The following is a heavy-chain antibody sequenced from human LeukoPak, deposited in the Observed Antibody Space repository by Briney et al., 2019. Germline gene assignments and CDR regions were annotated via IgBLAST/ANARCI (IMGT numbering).Heavy chain of an antibody. CDR1: GGSISPYY. D-gene: IGHD3-9*01. V-gene: IGHV4-4*07. J-gene: IGHJ4*02. Sequence: SETLSLTCTVAGGSISPYYWNWIRQPAGKGLEWIGRIYTSGNTNYNSSLKSRVTMSVDTSKNQFSLKLKSVTAADTAVYYCARGLEVRRASYFDWLPDDYWGQGTLVTVSS. CDR3: ARGLEVRRASYFDWLPDDY. CDR2: IYTSGNT.